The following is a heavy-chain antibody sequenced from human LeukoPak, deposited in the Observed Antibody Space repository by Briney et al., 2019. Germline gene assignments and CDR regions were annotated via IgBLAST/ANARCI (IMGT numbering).Heavy chain of an antibody. CDR2: DHLDGRT. D-gene: IGHD6-25*01. V-gene: IGHV4-4*02. CDR1: GGSVTSTNW. Sequence: SETLSLTCDVSGGSVTSTNWWTGFRQPPGKGLEWIGEDHLDGRTNYNRSLKSRLVMEEDLPENHISLKIITVDDAHAAVYYCAREGGFYRPLDYSGQGTLVTVST. CDR3: AREGGFYRPLDY. J-gene: IGHJ4*02.